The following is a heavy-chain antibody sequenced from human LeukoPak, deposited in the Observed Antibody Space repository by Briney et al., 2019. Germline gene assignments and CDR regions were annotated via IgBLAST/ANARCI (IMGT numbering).Heavy chain of an antibody. CDR2: ISPDNGDT. CDR3: ARDGSSSGWYGGSGY. Sequence: ASVKVSCKASGYTFTGYYMHWVRQAPGQGPEWMGWISPDNGDTNYAQNFQERVTMTADTNADTAYMELRNLRFDDTAVYYCARDGSSSGWYGGSGYWGQGTMVTVSS. D-gene: IGHD6-19*01. V-gene: IGHV1-18*04. CDR1: GYTFTGYY. J-gene: IGHJ4*02.